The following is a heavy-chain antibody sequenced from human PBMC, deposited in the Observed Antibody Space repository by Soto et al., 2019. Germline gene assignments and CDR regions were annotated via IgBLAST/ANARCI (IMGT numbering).Heavy chain of an antibody. J-gene: IGHJ4*02. CDR3: PRGGHYYHSMI. Sequence: QVQLQESGPGLVKPSETLSLICTVSGDSVSGGGYYWTWIRQPPGKGLEWIGYISFTGDTTYNPSPRSRATTAMHTPKNHFSLKRPSAPAGDRALYSFPRGGHYYHSMIGGQEPLVTVSS. CDR1: GDSVSGGGYY. D-gene: IGHD3-22*01. CDR2: ISFTGDT. V-gene: IGHV4-61*08.